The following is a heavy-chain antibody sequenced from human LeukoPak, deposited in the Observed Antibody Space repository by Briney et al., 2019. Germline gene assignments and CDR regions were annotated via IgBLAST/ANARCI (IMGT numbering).Heavy chain of an antibody. CDR2: ISSSGSTI. CDR1: GFTFSDYY. Sequence: GGSLRLSCAASGFTFSDYYMSWIRQAPGKGLEWVSYISSSGSTIYYADSVKGRFTISRDNAKNSLYLQMNSLRAEDTAVYYCARLETVNGKFYYYYYMDVWGKGTTATVSS. J-gene: IGHJ6*03. D-gene: IGHD1-1*01. CDR3: ARLETVNGKFYYYYYMDV. V-gene: IGHV3-11*01.